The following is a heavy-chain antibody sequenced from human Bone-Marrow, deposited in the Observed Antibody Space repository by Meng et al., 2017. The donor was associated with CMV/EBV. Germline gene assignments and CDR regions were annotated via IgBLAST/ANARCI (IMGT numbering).Heavy chain of an antibody. CDR3: ARAGDRARWIQLWLVAFDI. D-gene: IGHD5-18*01. Sequence: GGSLRRSCAASGFTFSSYSMNWVRQAPGKGLEWVSSISSSSSYIYYADSVKGRFTISRDNAKNSLYLQMNSLRAEDTAVYYCARAGDRARWIQLWLVAFDIWGQGTMVTVSS. CDR1: GFTFSSYS. J-gene: IGHJ3*02. CDR2: ISSSSSYI. V-gene: IGHV3-21*01.